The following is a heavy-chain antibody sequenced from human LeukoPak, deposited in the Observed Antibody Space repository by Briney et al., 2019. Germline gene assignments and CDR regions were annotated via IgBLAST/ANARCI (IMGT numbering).Heavy chain of an antibody. J-gene: IGHJ5*02. D-gene: IGHD3-16*01. V-gene: IGHV4-59*01. CDR1: GVSISSYY. CDR3: AKGGGFDP. Sequence: SETLSLTCTVSGVSISSYYSSWIRQPPGKGLDWIRYIYYSGSTNYNPSLKRRVTIPLHTSKHQFSLKLSSVTAADTAVYYCAKGGGFDPWGQGTLVTVSS. CDR2: IYYSGST.